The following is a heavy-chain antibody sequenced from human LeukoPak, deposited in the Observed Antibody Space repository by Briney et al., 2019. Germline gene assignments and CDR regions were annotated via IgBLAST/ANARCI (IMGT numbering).Heavy chain of an antibody. CDR3: AKDTGYYYDSSNYWV. D-gene: IGHD3-22*01. J-gene: IGHJ4*02. Sequence: GGSLRLSCAASGFSLSSYAMSWVRQAPGKGLEWVSGISWNSGSIGYADSVKGRFTISRDNAKNSLYLQMNSLRAEDTALYYCAKDTGYYYDSSNYWVWGQGTLVTVSS. V-gene: IGHV3-9*01. CDR1: GFSLSSYA. CDR2: ISWNSGSI.